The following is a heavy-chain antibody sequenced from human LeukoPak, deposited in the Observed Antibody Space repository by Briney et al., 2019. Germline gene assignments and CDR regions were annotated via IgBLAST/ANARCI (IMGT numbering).Heavy chain of an antibody. V-gene: IGHV4-34*01. CDR1: GGSFSGYY. Sequence: SETLPLTCAVYGGSFSGYYWSWIRQPPGKGLEWIGEINHSGSTNYNPSLKSRVTISVDTSKNQFSLKLSSVTAADTAVYYCASDSGYDEIDYWGQGTLVTVSS. CDR2: INHSGST. CDR3: ASDSGYDEIDY. J-gene: IGHJ4*02. D-gene: IGHD5-12*01.